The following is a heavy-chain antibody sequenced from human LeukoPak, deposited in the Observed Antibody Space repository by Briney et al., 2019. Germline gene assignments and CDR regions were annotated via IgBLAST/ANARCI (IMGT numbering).Heavy chain of an antibody. CDR3: ARNPQNFDWLLLRGVGVFDY. J-gene: IGHJ4*02. CDR1: GYTFTSYD. CDR2: MNPNSGNT. Sequence: GASVKVSCKASGYTFTSYDINWVRQATGQGLGWMGWMNPNSGNTGYAQKFQGRVTMTRNTSISTAYMELSSLRSEDTAVYYCARNPQNFDWLLLRGVGVFDYWGQGTLVTVSS. V-gene: IGHV1-8*01. D-gene: IGHD3-9*01.